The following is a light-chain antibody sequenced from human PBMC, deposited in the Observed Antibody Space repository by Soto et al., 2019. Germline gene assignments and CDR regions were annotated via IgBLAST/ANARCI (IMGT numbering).Light chain of an antibody. CDR1: QSVNSNY. CDR3: HQRQSWPRT. Sequence: EIVLTHSPGTLSLSPCERGTLSFSASQSVNSNYLTWYQQKPGQAPRLLIFGASNRAAGIPARFSGSGSETDFTLTISDVEPEDFAVYYCHQRQSWPRTFGQGTKVDI. V-gene: IGKV3-11*01. J-gene: IGKJ1*01. CDR2: GAS.